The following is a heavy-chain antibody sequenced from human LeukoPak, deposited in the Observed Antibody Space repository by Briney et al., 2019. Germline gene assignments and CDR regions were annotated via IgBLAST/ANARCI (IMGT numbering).Heavy chain of an antibody. CDR1: GFTFSSYG. Sequence: GGSLRLSCAASGFTFSSYGMSWVRQAPGKGLEWVSAISGSGGSTYYADSVKGRFTISRDNSKNTLYLQMNSLRAEDTAVYYCAKEPGYYYDSSGYHFDYWGQGTLVTVSS. V-gene: IGHV3-23*01. D-gene: IGHD3-22*01. J-gene: IGHJ4*02. CDR2: ISGSGGST. CDR3: AKEPGYYYDSSGYHFDY.